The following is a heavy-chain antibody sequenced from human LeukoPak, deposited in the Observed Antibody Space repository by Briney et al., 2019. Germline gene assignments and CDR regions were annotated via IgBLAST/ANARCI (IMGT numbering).Heavy chain of an antibody. V-gene: IGHV3-9*01. CDR3: ARDGEAFGWNYAFDY. Sequence: PGRSLRLSCAASGFTFDDYAMHWVRQAPGKGLEWVSGISWNSGSIGYADSVKGRFTISRDNAKNSLYLQMNSLRAEDTAVYFCARDGEAFGWNYAFDYWGQGTLVTVSS. CDR2: ISWNSGSI. J-gene: IGHJ4*02. CDR1: GFTFDDYA. D-gene: IGHD1-7*01.